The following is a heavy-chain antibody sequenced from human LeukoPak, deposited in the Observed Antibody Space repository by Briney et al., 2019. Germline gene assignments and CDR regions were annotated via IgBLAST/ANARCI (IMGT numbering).Heavy chain of an antibody. V-gene: IGHV4-30-2*01. J-gene: IGHJ5*02. CDR1: GGSISSGGYS. CDR3: ARELAGANWFDP. D-gene: IGHD6-19*01. CDR2: IYHSGSI. Sequence: PSETLSLTCAVSGGSISSGGYSWSWIRQPPGKGLEWIGYIYHSGSIYYNPSLKSRVTISVDRSKNQFSLKLSSVTAADTAVYYCARELAGANWFDPWGQGTLVTVSS.